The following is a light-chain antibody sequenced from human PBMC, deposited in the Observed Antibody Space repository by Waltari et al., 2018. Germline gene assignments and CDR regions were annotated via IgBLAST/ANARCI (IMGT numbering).Light chain of an antibody. J-gene: IGKJ2*01. CDR1: QIITTY. CDR3: QQSYTTPYT. CDR2: GAS. Sequence: DIQMTQSPSSLSASVGDRVTITCRTSQIITTYLNWYQQKPGKAPKLLIYGASSLQNGVPSRVSGSGSGTDFTLTITSLQPEDFATYYCQQSYTTPYTFGQGTKLEI. V-gene: IGKV1-39*01.